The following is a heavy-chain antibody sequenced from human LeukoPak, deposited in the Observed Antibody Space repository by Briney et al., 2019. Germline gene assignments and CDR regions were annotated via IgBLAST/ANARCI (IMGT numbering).Heavy chain of an antibody. J-gene: IGHJ4*02. CDR2: ISSSSSTI. CDR3: ARDSHGGAFDY. CDR1: GFTFRNYN. Sequence: GGSLSLSCAASGFTFRNYNMKWVRQAPGKGLEWVSYISSSSSTIYYAHSVKGRFTISRDNAKHSLYLQMNSLRAEDTAVYYCARDSHGGAFDYWGQGTLVTVSS. D-gene: IGHD4-23*01. V-gene: IGHV3-48*01.